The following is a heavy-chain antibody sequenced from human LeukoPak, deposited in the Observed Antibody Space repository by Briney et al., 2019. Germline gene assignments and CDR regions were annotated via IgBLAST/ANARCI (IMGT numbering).Heavy chain of an antibody. D-gene: IGHD5-24*01. CDR1: GFTFTSYA. V-gene: IGHV3-23*01. Sequence: GGSLRLSCAASGFTFTSYAMSWVRQAPGKGLEWVSAISGSGGSTYYADSVKGRFTISRDNSNSTLYLQMNNLRAEDTAVYYGAKLNGWSTTYNYGDYWGQGTLVTVSS. CDR2: ISGSGGST. CDR3: AKLNGWSTTYNYGDY. J-gene: IGHJ4*02.